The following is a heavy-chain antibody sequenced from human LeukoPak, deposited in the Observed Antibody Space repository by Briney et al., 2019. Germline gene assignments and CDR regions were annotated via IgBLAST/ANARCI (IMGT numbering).Heavy chain of an antibody. J-gene: IGHJ5*02. CDR3: AREIGWDTVSWFDP. CDR1: GGSISSYY. Sequence: PSETLSLTCTVSGGSISSYYWSWIRQPAGKGLEWIGRIYTSGGTNYNPSPKSRVTMSVDTSKNQFSLKLSSVTAADTAVYYCAREIGWDTVSWFDPWGQGTLVTVSS. D-gene: IGHD1-26*01. V-gene: IGHV4-4*07. CDR2: IYTSGGT.